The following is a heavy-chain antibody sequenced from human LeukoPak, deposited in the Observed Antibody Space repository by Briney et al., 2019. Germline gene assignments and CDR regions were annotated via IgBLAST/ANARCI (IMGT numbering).Heavy chain of an antibody. CDR3: AKETFYCSGGSCYFDY. CDR2: ISGSGGST. V-gene: IGHV3-23*01. CDR1: GFTFSSYA. D-gene: IGHD2-15*01. Sequence: PGGSLRLSCAASGFTFSSYAMSWVRQAPGKGLEWVSAISGSGGSTYYADSVKGQFTISRDNSKNTLYLQMNSLRAEDTAVYYCAKETFYCSGGSCYFDYWGQGTLVTVSS. J-gene: IGHJ4*02.